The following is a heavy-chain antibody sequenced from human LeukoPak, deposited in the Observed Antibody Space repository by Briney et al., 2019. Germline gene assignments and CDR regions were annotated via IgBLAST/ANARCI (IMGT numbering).Heavy chain of an antibody. D-gene: IGHD3/OR15-3a*01. CDR2: ISGSGGST. CDR1: GFTFSSYG. CDR3: AKRTGGPSPFDY. Sequence: HAGGSLRLSCAASGFTFSSYGMSWVRQAPGKGLEWVSAISGSGGSTYYADSVKGRFTISRDNSKNTLYLQMNSLRAEDTAVYYCAKRTGGPSPFDYWGQGALVTVSS. V-gene: IGHV3-23*01. J-gene: IGHJ4*02.